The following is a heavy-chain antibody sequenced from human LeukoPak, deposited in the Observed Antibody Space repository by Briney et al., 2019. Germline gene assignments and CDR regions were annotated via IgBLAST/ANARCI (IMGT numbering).Heavy chain of an antibody. CDR2: INHSGST. J-gene: IGHJ5*02. CDR1: GGSFSGYY. D-gene: IGHD6-13*01. V-gene: IGHV4-34*01. Sequence: SETLSLTCAVYGGSFSGYYWSWIRQPPGKGLEWIGEINHSGSTNYNPSLKSRVTISVDTSKNQFSLKLSSVTAADTAVYYCARGIAAGIAAAGPNWFDPWSQGTLVTVSS. CDR3: ARGIAAGIAAAGPNWFDP.